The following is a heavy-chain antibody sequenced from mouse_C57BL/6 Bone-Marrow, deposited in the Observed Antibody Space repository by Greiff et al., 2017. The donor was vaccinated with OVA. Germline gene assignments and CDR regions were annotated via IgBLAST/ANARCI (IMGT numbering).Heavy chain of an antibody. Sequence: VQLQQPGAELVMPGASVKLSCKASGYTFTSYWMHWVKQRPGQGLEWIGEIDPSDSYTNYNQKFKGKSTLTVDKSSSTAYMQLSSLTSEDSAVYDCAREDYYYGSSDWFAYWGQGTLVTVSA. CDR3: AREDYYYGSSDWFAY. D-gene: IGHD1-1*01. V-gene: IGHV1-69*01. CDR1: GYTFTSYW. CDR2: IDPSDSYT. J-gene: IGHJ3*01.